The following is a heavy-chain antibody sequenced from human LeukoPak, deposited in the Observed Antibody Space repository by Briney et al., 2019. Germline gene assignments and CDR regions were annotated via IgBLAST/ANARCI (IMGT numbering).Heavy chain of an antibody. V-gene: IGHV4-34*01. CDR3: ATESGFNDY. CDR2: INHRGST. D-gene: IGHD3-3*01. J-gene: IGHJ4*02. CDR1: GESFSAYY. Sequence: PSETLSLTCAVYGESFSAYYWSWIRQPPGKGLEWIGEINHRGSTNYNPSLKSRVTISVDTSKNQFSLKLNSVTAADTAVYYCATESGFNDYWSQGTLVTVSS.